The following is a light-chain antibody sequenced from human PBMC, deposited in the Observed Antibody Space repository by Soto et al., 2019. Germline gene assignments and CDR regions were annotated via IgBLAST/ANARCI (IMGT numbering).Light chain of an antibody. J-gene: IGKJ2*01. CDR3: QQYLNTPYT. CDR2: WAS. CDR1: QSVLYSSNNKNY. V-gene: IGKV4-1*01. Sequence: DIVMTQSPDSLAVSLGERATINCKSSQSVLYSSNNKNYLAWYQQKPRQPPKLLIYWASTRESGVPDRFSGSGSGTDFTLTISSLQAEDVAVYYCQQYLNTPYTFGQGTKLAIK.